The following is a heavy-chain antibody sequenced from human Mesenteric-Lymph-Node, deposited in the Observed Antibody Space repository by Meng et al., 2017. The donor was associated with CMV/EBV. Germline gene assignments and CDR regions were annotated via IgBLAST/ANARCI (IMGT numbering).Heavy chain of an antibody. J-gene: IGHJ4*02. Sequence: GGSLRLSCAASGFTVSSSYMSWVRQAPGKGLEWVSVIYSGGSTYYADSVKGRFTISRDNSKNTLYLQMNSLRAEDTAVYYCARDSSGRGYFDYWGQGTLVTVSS. V-gene: IGHV3-66*02. CDR1: GFTVSSSY. CDR2: IYSGGST. CDR3: ARDSSGRGYFDY. D-gene: IGHD6-19*01.